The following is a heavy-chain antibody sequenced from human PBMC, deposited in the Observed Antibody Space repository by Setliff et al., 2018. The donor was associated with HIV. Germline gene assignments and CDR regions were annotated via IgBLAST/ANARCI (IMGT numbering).Heavy chain of an antibody. CDR1: GFTFSIYT. CDR2: ISTSGDTT. CDR3: ARGLDTAMVRHYFDH. Sequence: GGSLRLSCAASGFTFSIYTMNWVRQAPGKGLEWVASISTSGDTTYYADSVKGRFTISRDNAKKSLFLQMNSLRVEDTAVYFCARGLDTAMVRHYFDHWGQGALVTVSS. V-gene: IGHV3-48*04. J-gene: IGHJ4*02. D-gene: IGHD5-18*01.